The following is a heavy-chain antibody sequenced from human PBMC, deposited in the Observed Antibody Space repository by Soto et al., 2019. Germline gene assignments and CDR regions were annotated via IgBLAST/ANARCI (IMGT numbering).Heavy chain of an antibody. Sequence: GGSLRLSCAASGFTFSSYGMHWVRQAPGKGLEWVAVISYDGSNKYYADSVKGRFTISRDNSKNTLYLQMNSLRAEDTAVYYCAKEFGPYYDILTGYYFDYWGQGTLVTVSS. D-gene: IGHD3-9*01. CDR3: AKEFGPYYDILTGYYFDY. J-gene: IGHJ4*02. CDR2: ISYDGSNK. CDR1: GFTFSSYG. V-gene: IGHV3-30*18.